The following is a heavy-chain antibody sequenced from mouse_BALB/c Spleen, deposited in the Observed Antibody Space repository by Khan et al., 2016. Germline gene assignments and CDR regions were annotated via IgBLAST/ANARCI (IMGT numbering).Heavy chain of an antibody. Sequence: QIQLVQSGPDLKKPGETVKISCKASGFTFTSYGMNWVKQAPGKGLKWMGWIDTYSGETKYADDFKGRFVFSLETSASTAYLQINKLKNEDMAIXFCAREGGTTVVAPGFFDVWCAGTTVTVSS. CDR3: AREGGTTVVAPGFFDV. J-gene: IGHJ1*01. V-gene: IGHV9-1*02. D-gene: IGHD1-1*02. CDR2: IDTYSGET. CDR1: GFTFTSYG.